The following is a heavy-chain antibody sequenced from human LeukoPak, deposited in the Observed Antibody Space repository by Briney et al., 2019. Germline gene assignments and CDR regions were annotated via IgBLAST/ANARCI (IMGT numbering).Heavy chain of an antibody. CDR1: GFTFSSYG. J-gene: IGHJ4*02. CDR2: IRYDGSNK. CDR3: ARVVAGYFDY. Sequence: AGGSLRLSCAASGFTFSSYGMHWVRQAPGKGLEWVAFIRYDGSNKYYADSVKGRFTISRDNSKNTLYLQMNSLRAEDTAVYYCARVVAGYFDYWGQGTLVTVSS. D-gene: IGHD6-19*01. V-gene: IGHV3-30*02.